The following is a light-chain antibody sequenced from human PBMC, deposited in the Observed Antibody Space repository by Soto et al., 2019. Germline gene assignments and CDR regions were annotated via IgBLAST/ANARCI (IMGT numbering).Light chain of an antibody. CDR1: QGIINY. CDR3: QQLFMYPPT. V-gene: IGKV1-9*01. CDR2: GAS. Sequence: DIQMTQSPSTLSASVGDRVTITCRASQGIINYLAWYQQKPGKAPKLLIYGASTLQGGVPSRFSGSGSGTDFTLTVSSLQPEDLATYYCQQLFMYPPTFGPGTKVDNK. J-gene: IGKJ3*01.